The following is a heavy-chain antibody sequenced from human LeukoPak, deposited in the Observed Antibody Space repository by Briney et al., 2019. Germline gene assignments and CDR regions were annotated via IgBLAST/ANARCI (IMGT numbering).Heavy chain of an antibody. CDR1: DGSISGTNYY. Sequence: PSETLSLTCTVSDGSISGTNYYWAWFRQPPGKGPEWIGDIHHRGTDYYNPSLKSRATISVDTSKNQFPLNRISVTDEDTAVYFCARVTQYDTSAYSRNYYYVDVWGKGTTVTVSS. CDR2: IHHRGTD. J-gene: IGHJ6*03. D-gene: IGHD3-22*01. V-gene: IGHV4-39*06. CDR3: ARVTQYDTSAYSRNYYYVDV.